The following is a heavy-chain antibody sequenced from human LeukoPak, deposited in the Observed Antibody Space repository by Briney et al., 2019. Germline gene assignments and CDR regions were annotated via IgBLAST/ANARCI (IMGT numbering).Heavy chain of an antibody. J-gene: IGHJ4*02. CDR3: ARVYAGTTWLFDY. D-gene: IGHD1-7*01. CDR1: GYTFTSYY. CDR2: INPSGGST. Sequence: GASMKVSCKASGYTFTSYYMHWVRQAPGQGLEWMGIINPSGGSTSYAQKFQGRVTMTRDMSTSTVYMELSSLRSEDTAVYYCARVYAGTTWLFDYWGQGTLVTVSS. V-gene: IGHV1-46*01.